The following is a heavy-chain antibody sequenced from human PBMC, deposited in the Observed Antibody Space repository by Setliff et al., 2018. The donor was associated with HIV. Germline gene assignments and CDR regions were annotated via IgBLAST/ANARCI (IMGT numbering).Heavy chain of an antibody. CDR2: ISGSGGST. J-gene: IGHJ4*01. Sequence: GSLRLSCAASGFTFSTYAMSWVRQAPGKGLEWVSSISGSGGSTFYADSVKGRFTISRDNSKNTLYLQMNRLRVEDTAVYYCAKDGISGGAYPPYYFDYWGHGTLVTVSS. CDR1: GFTFSTYA. V-gene: IGHV3-23*01. CDR3: AKDGISGGAYPPYYFDY. D-gene: IGHD2-15*01.